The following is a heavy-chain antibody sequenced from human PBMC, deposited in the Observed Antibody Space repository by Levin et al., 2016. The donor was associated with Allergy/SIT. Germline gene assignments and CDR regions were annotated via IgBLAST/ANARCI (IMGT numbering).Heavy chain of an antibody. CDR3: AKDLEMATISLSYFDY. V-gene: IGHV3-30*18. CDR2: ISYDGSNK. Sequence: VRQAPGKGLEWVAVISYDGSNKYYADSVKGRFTISRDNSKNTLYLQMNSLRAEDTAVYYCAKDLEMATISLSYFDYWGQGTLVTVS. J-gene: IGHJ4*02. D-gene: IGHD5-24*01.